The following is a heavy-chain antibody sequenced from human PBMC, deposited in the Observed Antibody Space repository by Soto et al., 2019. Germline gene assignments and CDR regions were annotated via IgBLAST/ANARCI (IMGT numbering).Heavy chain of an antibody. D-gene: IGHD3-22*01. J-gene: IGHJ4*02. V-gene: IGHV1-8*01. CDR1: GYTFTSYD. CDR3: TRRARIGKQLWLPFDS. Sequence: ASVKVSCKASGYTFTSYDINWVRQATGQGLEWMGWMNPNSGNTGYAQKFQGRVTMTRNTSISTAYMELSSLTSADTAVYYCTRRARIGKQLWLPFDSWAQGTLVTVSS. CDR2: MNPNSGNT.